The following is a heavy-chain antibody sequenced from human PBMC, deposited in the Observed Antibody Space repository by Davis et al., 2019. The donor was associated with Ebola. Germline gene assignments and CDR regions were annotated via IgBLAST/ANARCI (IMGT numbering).Heavy chain of an antibody. J-gene: IGHJ4*02. CDR3: NRGSNSGDY. D-gene: IGHD2-2*01. CDR1: GFTFSGSG. CDR2: VKSKANSYAT. Sequence: PGGSLRLSCAASGFTFSGSGIHWVRQASGKGLEWVGRVKSKANSYATAYAASVKGRFTISRDDSKNTAYLQMNSLKTEDTAVYYCNRGSNSGDYWGQGTLVTVSS. V-gene: IGHV3-73*01.